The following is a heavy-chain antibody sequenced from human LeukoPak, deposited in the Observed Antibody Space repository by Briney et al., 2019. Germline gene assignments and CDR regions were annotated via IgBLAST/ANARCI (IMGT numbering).Heavy chain of an antibody. CDR2: TYYRSKWYD. V-gene: IGHV6-1*01. Sequence: SQTLSLTCAISGDSVSSNSAAWNWIRQSPSRGLEWLGRTYYRSKWYDDYAVSVKSRITINPDTSKNQFSLQLNSVTPEDTAVYYCAREYRSSWYLNWFDPWGQGTLVTVSS. D-gene: IGHD6-13*01. J-gene: IGHJ5*02. CDR3: AREYRSSWYLNWFDP. CDR1: GDSVSSNSAA.